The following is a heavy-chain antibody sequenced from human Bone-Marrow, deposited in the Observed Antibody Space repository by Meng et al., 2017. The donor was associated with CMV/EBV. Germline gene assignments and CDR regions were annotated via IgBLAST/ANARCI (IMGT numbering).Heavy chain of an antibody. CDR2: ISAYNGNT. CDR1: GYTFTSYG. V-gene: IGHV1-18*01. CDR3: ARDKVGLWGGYYPDY. J-gene: IGHJ4*02. Sequence: ATVKVSCKASGYTFTSYGISWVRQAPGQGLEWMGWISAYNGNTNYAQKLQGRVTMTTDTSTSTAYMELRSLRSDDTAVYYCARDKVGLWGGYYPDYWGQGTLVTVSS. D-gene: IGHD3-3*01.